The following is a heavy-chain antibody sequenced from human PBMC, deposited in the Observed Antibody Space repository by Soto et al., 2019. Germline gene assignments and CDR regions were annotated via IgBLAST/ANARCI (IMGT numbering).Heavy chain of an antibody. CDR1: GGSFSGYY. Sequence: SETLSLTCAVYGGSFSGYYWSWIRQPPGKGLEWIGEINHSGSTNYNPSLKSRVTISADTSKNQFSLKLSSVTAADTAVYYCARGLGYSYGRVDYWGQGTLVTVS. V-gene: IGHV4-34*01. J-gene: IGHJ4*02. CDR3: ARGLGYSYGRVDY. CDR2: INHSGST. D-gene: IGHD5-18*01.